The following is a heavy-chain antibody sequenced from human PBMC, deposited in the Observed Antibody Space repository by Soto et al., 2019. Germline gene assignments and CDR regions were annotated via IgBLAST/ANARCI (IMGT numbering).Heavy chain of an antibody. D-gene: IGHD3-10*01. CDR2: ISVSGGST. CDR3: ANSAMVRGGGWFDP. V-gene: IGHV3-23*01. Sequence: EVQLLESGGGLVQPGGSLRLSCAASGITFSSSAMSWVRQAPGKGLEWVSDISVSGGSTYYADSVKGRFTISRDNSKNKLYLQMNSLRSEDTAVYYCANSAMVRGGGWFDPWGQGTLVTVSS. CDR1: GITFSSSA. J-gene: IGHJ5*02.